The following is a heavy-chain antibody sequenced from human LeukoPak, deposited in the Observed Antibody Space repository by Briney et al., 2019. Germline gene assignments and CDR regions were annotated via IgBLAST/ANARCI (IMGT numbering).Heavy chain of an antibody. D-gene: IGHD2-21*01. J-gene: IGHJ5*02. CDR1: GASISNSNW. CDR2: INHSGST. Sequence: SETLSLTCTVSGASISNSNWWSWVRQPPGKGLEWIGEINHSGSTNYNPSLKSRVTISVDTSKNQFSLKLSSVTAADTAVYYCARLIADPWGQGTLVTVSS. V-gene: IGHV4-4*02. CDR3: ARLIADP.